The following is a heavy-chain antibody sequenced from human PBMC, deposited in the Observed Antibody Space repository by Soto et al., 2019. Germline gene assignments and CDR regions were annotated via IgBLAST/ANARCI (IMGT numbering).Heavy chain of an antibody. CDR3: ARAGQLLPLSY. V-gene: IGHV1-3*04. D-gene: IGHD2-2*01. CDR2: INTGNGNT. J-gene: IGHJ4*02. Sequence: ASVKGSWKASGYTFTSYAMHWVSQAPGQRLEWMGWINTGNGNTKYSQKFQGRVTITRDTSASTAYMELSSLRSEDTAVYYCARAGQLLPLSYWGQGTLVTVSS. CDR1: GYTFTSYA.